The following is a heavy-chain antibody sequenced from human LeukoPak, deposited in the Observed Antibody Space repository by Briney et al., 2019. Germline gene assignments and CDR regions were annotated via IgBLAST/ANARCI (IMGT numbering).Heavy chain of an antibody. V-gene: IGHV3-74*01. Sequence: PGGSLRLSYVASGFTFSNYWMHWVRQPPGKGLVWVSRIYVAGRTTNYADSVKGRFTISRDNAKNTVYLEMNSLSVEDTATYYCIRDFRSADLWGQGTLVTVTS. CDR3: IRDFRSADL. J-gene: IGHJ5*02. CDR2: IYVAGRTT. CDR1: GFTFSNYW.